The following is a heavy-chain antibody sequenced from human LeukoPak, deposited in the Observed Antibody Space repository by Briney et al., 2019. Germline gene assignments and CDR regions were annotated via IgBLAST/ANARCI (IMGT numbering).Heavy chain of an antibody. Sequence: PGGSLRLSCAASGFTFSSYWMSWVRQAPGKGLEWVANIKQDGSEKYYVDSVKGRFTISRDNANYSLYLQINSMRAEDTAVYYCARDQRITIFWGQGTLVTVP. J-gene: IGHJ4*02. D-gene: IGHD3-9*01. CDR2: IKQDGSEK. CDR3: ARDQRITIF. CDR1: GFTFSSYW. V-gene: IGHV3-7*01.